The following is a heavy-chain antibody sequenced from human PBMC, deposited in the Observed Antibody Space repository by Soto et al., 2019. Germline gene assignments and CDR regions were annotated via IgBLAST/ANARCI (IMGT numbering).Heavy chain of an antibody. CDR1: GYAFTTYG. CDR3: ARGRYWDY. V-gene: IGHV1-18*01. CDR2: ISAHNGNT. D-gene: IGHD2-8*02. Sequence: VHLVQSGAEVKKPGASVKVSCKGSGYAFTTYGITWVRQAPGQGLEWMGWISAHNGNTNYAQKLQGRVTVTRDTSTSTAYMELRSLRSDDTAVYYCARGRYWDYWGQGALVTVSS. J-gene: IGHJ4*02.